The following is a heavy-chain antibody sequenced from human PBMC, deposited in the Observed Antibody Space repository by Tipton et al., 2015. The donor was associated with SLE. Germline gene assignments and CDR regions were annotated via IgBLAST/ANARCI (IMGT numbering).Heavy chain of an antibody. J-gene: IGHJ4*02. CDR3: AGEAAAMASDY. D-gene: IGHD2-2*01. V-gene: IGHV1-8*01. CDR1: GYTFTNYD. CDR2: MNPNSGYT. Sequence: QLVQSGAEVKKPGASVKVSCKASGYTFTNYDINWARQATGQGLEWMGWMNPNSGYTGYAQKFQGRVTMTRNTSISTAYMELSSLKSEDTAVYYCAGEAAAMASDYWGQGTLVTVSS.